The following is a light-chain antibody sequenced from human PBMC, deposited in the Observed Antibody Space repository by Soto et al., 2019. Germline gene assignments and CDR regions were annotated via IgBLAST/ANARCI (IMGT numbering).Light chain of an antibody. CDR1: QSVSSN. CDR3: QQFHNWPRT. J-gene: IGKJ1*01. CDR2: GAS. Sequence: EIVMTQSPATLSVSPGERATLSCRASQSVSSNLAWYQQKPGQAPRLLIYGASTRATGIPARFGGGGSGTEFTLTITSLQSEDFAVYYCQQFHNWPRTFGQGTKVEIK. V-gene: IGKV3-15*01.